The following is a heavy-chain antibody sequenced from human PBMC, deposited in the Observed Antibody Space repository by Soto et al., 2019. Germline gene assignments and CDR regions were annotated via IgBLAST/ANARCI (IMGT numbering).Heavy chain of an antibody. Sequence: QVQLVESGGGVVQPGRSLRLSCAASGFTFSSYAMHWVRQAPGKGLEWVAVISYDGSNKYYADSVKGRFTISRDNSENTLYLQMNSLRAEATAVYYCARVRVGSYLGTLFGYWGQGTLVTVSS. CDR3: ARVRVGSYLGTLFGY. D-gene: IGHD1-26*01. CDR2: ISYDGSNK. CDR1: GFTFSSYA. J-gene: IGHJ4*02. V-gene: IGHV3-30-3*01.